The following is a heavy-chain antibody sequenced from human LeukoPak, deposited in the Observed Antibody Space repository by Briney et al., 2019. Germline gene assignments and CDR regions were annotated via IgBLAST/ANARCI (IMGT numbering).Heavy chain of an antibody. V-gene: IGHV4-59*01. J-gene: IGHJ5*02. D-gene: IGHD1-1*01. CDR3: ARELRWNDVGWFDP. CDR2: IYYSGST. Sequence: PSETLSLTCTVSGGSISGYYWTWIRQPPGKGLEYIGYIYYSGSTNHNPSLKSRVTISVDTSKNQFSLKLSSVTAADTAVYYCARELRWNDVGWFDPWGQGTLVTVSS. CDR1: GGSISGYY.